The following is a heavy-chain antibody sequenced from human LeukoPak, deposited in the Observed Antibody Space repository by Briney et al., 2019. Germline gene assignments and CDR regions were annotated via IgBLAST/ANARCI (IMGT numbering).Heavy chain of an antibody. D-gene: IGHD1-26*01. Sequence: PSETLSLTCAVYGGSFSGYYWSWIRQPPGKGLEWIGYIYYSGSTNYNPSLKSRVTISVDTSKNQFSLKLSSVTAADTAVYYCARVLLLEDAFDIWGQGTMVTVSS. J-gene: IGHJ3*02. CDR3: ARVLLLEDAFDI. V-gene: IGHV4-59*01. CDR2: IYYSGST. CDR1: GGSFSGYY.